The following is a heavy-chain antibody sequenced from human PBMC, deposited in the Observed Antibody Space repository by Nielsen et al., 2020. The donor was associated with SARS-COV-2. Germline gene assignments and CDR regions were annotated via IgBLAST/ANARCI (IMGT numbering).Heavy chain of an antibody. V-gene: IGHV1-46*01. Sequence: ASVKVSCKASGYTFTSYDINWVRQATGQGLEWMGLINPTNGGTTYAQKFQGRVTMTRDTSTSTVYMELSSLRSDDTAVYYCARGLGGYVAIDYWGQGTLVTVSS. CDR1: GYTFTSYD. D-gene: IGHD5-12*01. J-gene: IGHJ4*02. CDR3: ARGLGGYVAIDY. CDR2: INPTNGGT.